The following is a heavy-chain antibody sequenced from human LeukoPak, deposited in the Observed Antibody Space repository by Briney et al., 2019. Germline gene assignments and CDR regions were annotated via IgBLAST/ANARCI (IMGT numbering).Heavy chain of an antibody. CDR1: GYTFTNYG. CDR2: INAYNGNT. Sequence: ASVKVSCKSSGYTFTNYGVSWVRQAPGQGLEWMGWINAYNGNTNYVQKLQGRVTMTTDTSTSTAYMELRSLRSDDTAVYYCAKRARIAVAGTRAGDGIDIWGQGIVVTVSS. CDR3: AKRARIAVAGTRAGDGIDI. J-gene: IGHJ3*02. V-gene: IGHV1-18*01. D-gene: IGHD6-13*01.